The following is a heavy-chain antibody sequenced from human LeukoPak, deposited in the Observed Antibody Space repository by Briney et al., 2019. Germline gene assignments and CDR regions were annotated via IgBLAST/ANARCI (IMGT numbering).Heavy chain of an antibody. D-gene: IGHD6-19*01. CDR2: TYQRPKWYS. Sequence: SHTLSLTCAISGDSVSSNSTAWNWIRQSPSSGLEWLERTYQRPKWYSDYAVSVKSRISIKSDTSKNQFSLQLNSVTPEDTAVYYCARESITVASMGMDVWGQGTTVTVSS. CDR3: ARESITVASMGMDV. CDR1: GDSVSSNSTA. V-gene: IGHV6-1*01. J-gene: IGHJ6*02.